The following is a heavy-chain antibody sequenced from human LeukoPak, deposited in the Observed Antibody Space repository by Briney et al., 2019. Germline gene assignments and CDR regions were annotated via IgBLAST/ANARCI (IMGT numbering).Heavy chain of an antibody. D-gene: IGHD1-26*01. J-gene: IGHJ4*02. CDR1: GFTFSSYS. Sequence: PGGSLRLSCAASGFTFSSYSMNWVRQAPGKGLEWVSYISSSSSTIYYADSVKGRFTISRDDAKNSLYLQMNSLRAEDTAVYYCARVVFGGSYPWGQGTLVTVSS. CDR3: ARVVFGGSYP. CDR2: ISSSSSTI. V-gene: IGHV3-48*04.